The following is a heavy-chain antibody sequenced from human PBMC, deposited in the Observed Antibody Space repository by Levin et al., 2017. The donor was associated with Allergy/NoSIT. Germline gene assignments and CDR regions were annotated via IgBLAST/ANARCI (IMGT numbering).Heavy chain of an antibody. CDR3: ARSYRGRAFDY. V-gene: IGHV4-59*01. Sequence: SQTLSLTCIVSGGSISSYYWSWIRQPPGKGLEWMGYIYYGGSRSYNPSLKNRVTISGDTSKNQFSLKLSSVTAADTAVYYCARSYRGRAFDYWGQGTLVTVAS. CDR1: GGSISSYY. D-gene: IGHD3-10*01. CDR2: IYYGGSR. J-gene: IGHJ4*02.